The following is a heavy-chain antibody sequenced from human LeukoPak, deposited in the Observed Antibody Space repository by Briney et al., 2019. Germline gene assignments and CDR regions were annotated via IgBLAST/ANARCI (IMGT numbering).Heavy chain of an antibody. D-gene: IGHD6-19*01. CDR1: GFTFSSYA. V-gene: IGHV3-23*01. Sequence: PGGSLRLSSAASGFTFSSYAMSWVRQAPGKGLEWVSAISGSGGSTYYADSVKGRFTISRDNSKNTLYLQMNSLRAEDTAVYYCAKGPRTEVAGTTWDNWGQGTLVTVSS. CDR2: ISGSGGST. CDR3: AKGPRTEVAGTTWDN. J-gene: IGHJ4*02.